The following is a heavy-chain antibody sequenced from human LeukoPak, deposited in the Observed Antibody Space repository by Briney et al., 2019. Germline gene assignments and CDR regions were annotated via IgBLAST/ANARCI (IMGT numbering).Heavy chain of an antibody. J-gene: IGHJ4*02. CDR1: GFTFSSYS. CDR2: ISSSSSYI. D-gene: IGHD3-22*01. CDR3: ASTNAAHSSGYLYY. V-gene: IGHV3-21*01. Sequence: TAGGSLRLSCAASGFTFSSYSMNWVRQAPGKGLEWVSSISSSSSYIYYADSVKGRFTISRDNAKNSLYLQMNSLRAEDTAVYYCASTNAAHSSGYLYYWGQGTLVTVSS.